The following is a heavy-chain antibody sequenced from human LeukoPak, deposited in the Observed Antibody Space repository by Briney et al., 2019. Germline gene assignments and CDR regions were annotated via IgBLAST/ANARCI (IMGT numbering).Heavy chain of an antibody. CDR3: ARANGDY. V-gene: IGHV3-53*01. CDR1: GFTVSTNY. CDR2: IYSGGST. D-gene: IGHD5-24*01. J-gene: IGHJ4*02. Sequence: GGSLRLSCAASGFTVSTNYMSWVRQTPGKGLEWVSVIYSGGSTYYADSVKGRFTISRDNSKDTLYLQMNGLRAEDTAVYYCARANGDYWGQGTLVTVSS.